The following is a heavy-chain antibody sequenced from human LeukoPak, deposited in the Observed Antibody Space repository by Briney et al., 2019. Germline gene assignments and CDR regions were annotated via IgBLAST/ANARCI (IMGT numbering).Heavy chain of an antibody. V-gene: IGHV1-69*05. J-gene: IGHJ4*02. CDR1: GGTFSTYA. Sequence: SVRVSCKASGGTFSTYAISWVRQAPGQGLEWMGGIIPIFGTANYAQKFQGRVTITRDESTSTAYMELSSLRSDDTAVYYCARALGTYYYGSGSYGYWGQGTLVTVSS. CDR3: ARALGTYYYGSGSYGY. CDR2: IIPIFGTA. D-gene: IGHD3-10*01.